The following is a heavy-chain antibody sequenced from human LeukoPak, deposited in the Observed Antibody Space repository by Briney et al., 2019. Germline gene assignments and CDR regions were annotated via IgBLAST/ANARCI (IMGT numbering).Heavy chain of an antibody. CDR2: IYPGDSDT. CDR1: GYSFTNYW. CDR3: ARRGGSLGAIGHDAFEI. J-gene: IGHJ3*02. Sequence: GESLKISCKGSGYSFTNYWIGWVRQMPGKGLEWMGIIYPGDSDTTYSPSFQGQVTISADKSISTAYLQWSSLKASDTAMYYCARRGGSLGAIGHDAFEIWGQGTMVIVSS. D-gene: IGHD3-16*01. V-gene: IGHV5-51*01.